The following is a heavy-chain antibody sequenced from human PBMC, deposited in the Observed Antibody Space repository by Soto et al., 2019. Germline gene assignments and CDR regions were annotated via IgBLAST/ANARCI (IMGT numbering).Heavy chain of an antibody. J-gene: IGHJ4*02. D-gene: IGHD5-18*01. CDR1: GYTFTSYY. Sequence: RASVKVSCKASGYTFTSYYMHWVRQAPGQGLEWMGIINPSGGSTSYAQKFQGRVTMTRDTSTSTVYMELSSLRSEDTAVYYCARDPQRGYSYGITGYYFDYWGQGTLVTVSS. CDR2: INPSGGST. CDR3: ARDPQRGYSYGITGYYFDY. V-gene: IGHV1-46*01.